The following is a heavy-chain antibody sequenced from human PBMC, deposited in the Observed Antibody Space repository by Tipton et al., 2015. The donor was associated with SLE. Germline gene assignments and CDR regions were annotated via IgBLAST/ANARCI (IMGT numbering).Heavy chain of an antibody. CDR3: AKDRSIAARHARPCFDY. J-gene: IGHJ4*02. D-gene: IGHD6-6*01. V-gene: IGHV3-30*02. CDR1: GFTFSSYG. Sequence: SLRLSCAASGFTFSSYGMHWVRQAPGKGLEWVAFIRYDGSNKYYADSVKGRFTISRDNSKNTLYLQMNSLRAEDTAVYYCAKDRSIAARHARPCFDYWGQGTLVTVSS. CDR2: IRYDGSNK.